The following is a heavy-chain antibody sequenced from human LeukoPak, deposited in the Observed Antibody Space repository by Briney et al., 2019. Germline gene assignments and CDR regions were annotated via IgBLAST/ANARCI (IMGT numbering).Heavy chain of an antibody. CDR2: INPNSGGT. Sequence: ASVKVSCKASGYIFTDYSMHWVRQAPGQRLEWMGWINPNSGGTSYAQKFQGRVTMTTDTSISTAYIELSRLTSDDTAVYYCARDMDSGPDFFDYWGLGTLVTVSS. V-gene: IGHV1-2*02. J-gene: IGHJ4*02. D-gene: IGHD1-26*01. CDR1: GYIFTDYS. CDR3: ARDMDSGPDFFDY.